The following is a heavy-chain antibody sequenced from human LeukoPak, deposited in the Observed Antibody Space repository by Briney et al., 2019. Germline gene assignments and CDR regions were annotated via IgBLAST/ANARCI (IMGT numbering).Heavy chain of an antibody. CDR3: ARGSYTSTWF. V-gene: IGHV6-1*01. D-gene: IGHD6-13*01. CDR1: GDSVSSNSAA. J-gene: IGHJ4*02. CDR2: TYYRTKRYT. Sequence: SQTLSLTCAISGDSVSSNSAAWSWIRPSPSRGLEWLGRTYYRTKRYTEYAVSVKSRITINPDTSKNQFPLKLNSVTPEDPAVYYCARGSYTSTWFWGQGTLVTVSS.